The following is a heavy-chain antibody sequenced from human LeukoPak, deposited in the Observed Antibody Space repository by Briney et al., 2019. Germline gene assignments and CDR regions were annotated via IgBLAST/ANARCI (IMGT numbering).Heavy chain of an antibody. D-gene: IGHD6-19*01. J-gene: IGHJ6*03. Sequence: SETLSLTCTVSGASISSSSYYWGWIRQPPGKGLEWIGRIYYSGSTYYNPSLKSRVTTSVDTSMNQFSLKLSSVTAADTAVYYCARGIAVADFYYYYMDVWGKGTTVTISS. CDR2: IYYSGST. V-gene: IGHV4-39*07. CDR1: GASISSSSYY. CDR3: ARGIAVADFYYYYMDV.